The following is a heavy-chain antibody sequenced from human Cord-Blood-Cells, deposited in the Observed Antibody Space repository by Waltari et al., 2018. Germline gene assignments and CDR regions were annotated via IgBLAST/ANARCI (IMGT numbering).Heavy chain of an antibody. CDR2: IILIFGTA. J-gene: IGHJ4*02. V-gene: IGHV1-69*01. CDR1: GGTFSSYA. Sequence: QVQLVQSGAEVKKPGSSVKVSCKASGGTFSSYAISWVRQAPGQGLEWMGGIILIFGTANYAQKFQGRVTITADESTSTAYMELSSLRSEDTAVYYCAREASIQLWSRDYFDYWGQGTLVTVSS. D-gene: IGHD5-18*01. CDR3: AREASIQLWSRDYFDY.